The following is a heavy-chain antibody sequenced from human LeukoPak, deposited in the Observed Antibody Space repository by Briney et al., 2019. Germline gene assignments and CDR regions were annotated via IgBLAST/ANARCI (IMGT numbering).Heavy chain of an antibody. J-gene: IGHJ6*02. D-gene: IGHD2-2*01. CDR3: ARRTPNYYYYGMDV. V-gene: IGHV3-11*01. CDR1: GFTFSDYY. Sequence: GGSLRLSCAASGFTFSDYYMSWIRQAPGKGLEWVSYISSSGSTIYYADSVKGGFTISRDNAKNSLYLQMNSLRAEDTAVYYCARRTPNYYYYGMDVWGQGTTVTVSS. CDR2: ISSSGSTI.